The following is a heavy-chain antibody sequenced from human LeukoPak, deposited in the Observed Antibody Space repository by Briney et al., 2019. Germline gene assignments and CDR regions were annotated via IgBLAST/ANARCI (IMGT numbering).Heavy chain of an antibody. CDR3: ARAASGYDYEDY. Sequence: ASVKVSCKASGYTFTGYYMHWVRQAPGQGLEWMGRISPIHGDTNYAQRFQGRVTMTRDTSISTAYMELSRLTSDDTAVYYCARAASGYDYEDYWGQGTLVTVSS. V-gene: IGHV1-2*06. D-gene: IGHD5-12*01. CDR2: ISPIHGDT. CDR1: GYTFTGYY. J-gene: IGHJ4*02.